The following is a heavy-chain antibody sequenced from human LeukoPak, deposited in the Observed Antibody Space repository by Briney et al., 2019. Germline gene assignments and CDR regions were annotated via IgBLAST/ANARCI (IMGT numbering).Heavy chain of an antibody. J-gene: IGHJ5*01. D-gene: IGHD6-19*01. V-gene: IGHV3-64*05. CDR3: VKGGRYSSGWFDY. Sequence: PGGSLKLSCSASGFTFSSYAMHWVRQAPGKGLEHVSAINSDGGSTYYADSVKGRFTISRDNSKNTLYFQMRSLRAEDAAVYYCVKGGRYSSGWFDYWGQGTLVTVSS. CDR2: INSDGGST. CDR1: GFTFSSYA.